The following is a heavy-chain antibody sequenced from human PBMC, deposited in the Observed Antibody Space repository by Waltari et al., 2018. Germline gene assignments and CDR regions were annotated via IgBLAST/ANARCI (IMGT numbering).Heavy chain of an antibody. Sequence: QVQLQESGPGLVKPSETLSLTCAVSNFYISDGYYWGWIRQSPGKGLEWIGSIYHSGTTHYHPSLESRVTISVDRSRNQFSLKVTSVSAADTAVYFCARDQRFLESLYPYYYALDAWGRGITVTVSS. CDR1: NFYISDGYY. CDR3: ARDQRFLESLYPYYYALDA. D-gene: IGHD3-3*01. J-gene: IGHJ6*02. V-gene: IGHV4-38-2*02. CDR2: IYHSGTT.